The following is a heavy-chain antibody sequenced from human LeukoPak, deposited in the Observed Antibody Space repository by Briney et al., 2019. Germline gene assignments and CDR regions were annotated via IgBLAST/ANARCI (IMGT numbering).Heavy chain of an antibody. CDR3: ARVNILTGYYLPWFDP. CDR1: GGSISSYY. CDR2: IYTSGST. V-gene: IGHV4-4*07. D-gene: IGHD3-9*01. J-gene: IGHJ5*02. Sequence: SETLSLTCTVSGGSISSYYLSWIRQPAGKGLEWIGRIYTSGSTNYNPSLKSRVTMSVDTSKNQFSLKLSSVTAADTAVYYCARVNILTGYYLPWFDPWGQGTLVTVSS.